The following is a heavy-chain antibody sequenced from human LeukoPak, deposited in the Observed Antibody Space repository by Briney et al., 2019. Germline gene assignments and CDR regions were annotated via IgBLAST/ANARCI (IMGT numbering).Heavy chain of an antibody. D-gene: IGHD6-19*01. V-gene: IGHV1-18*01. J-gene: IGHJ4*02. CDR1: GYTFTSYG. Sequence: ASVKVSCKASGYTFTSYGISWVRQAPGQGLEWMGWISAYNVNTNYAQKLQGRVTMTTDTSTSTASMERRSLRSDDTAVYYCARGQEVSSGWYIGSSFDYWGPGTLVTVSS. CDR2: ISAYNVNT. CDR3: ARGQEVSSGWYIGSSFDY.